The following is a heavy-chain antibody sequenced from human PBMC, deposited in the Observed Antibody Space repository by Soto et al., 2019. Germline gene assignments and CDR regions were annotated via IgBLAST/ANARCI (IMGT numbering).Heavy chain of an antibody. D-gene: IGHD3-16*01. V-gene: IGHV4-34*01. CDR1: GGSFSGYY. CDR2: INHSGST. Sequence: SETLSLTCAVYGGSFSGYYWSWIRQPPGKGLEWIGEINHSGSTNYNPSLKSRVTISVDTSKNQFSLKLSSVTAADTDVYYCARANMMGPDYWGQGTLVTVSS. CDR3: ARANMMGPDY. J-gene: IGHJ4*02.